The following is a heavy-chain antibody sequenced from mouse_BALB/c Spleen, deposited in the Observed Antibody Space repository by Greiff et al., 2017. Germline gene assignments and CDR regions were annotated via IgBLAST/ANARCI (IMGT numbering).Heavy chain of an antibody. J-gene: IGHJ2*01. CDR3: TRWDSSGSDY. Sequence: VKLQQPGAELVKPGASVKMSCKASGYTFTSYWMHWVKQRPGQGLEWIGVIDPSDSYTSYNQKFKGKATLTVDTSSSTAYMQLSSLTSEDSAVYYCTRWDSSGSDYWGQGTTLTVSS. D-gene: IGHD3-2*01. CDR1: GYTFTSYW. CDR2: IDPSDSYT. V-gene: IGHV1S127*01.